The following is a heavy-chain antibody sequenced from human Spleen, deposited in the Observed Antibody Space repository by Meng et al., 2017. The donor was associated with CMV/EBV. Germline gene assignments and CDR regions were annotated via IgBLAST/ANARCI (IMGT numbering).Heavy chain of an antibody. J-gene: IGHJ4*02. CDR1: GYTFTTYD. CDR2: MNLKSGHT. V-gene: IGHV1-8*01. Sequence: ASVKVSCKASGYTFTTYDINWVRQATGQGLEWIGWMNLKSGHTGCAQKFQGRVTMTRATFISTAYMELTSLTSEDTAMYYCAGAAGDLDYWGQGTLVTVSS. CDR3: AGAAGDLDY. D-gene: IGHD4-17*01.